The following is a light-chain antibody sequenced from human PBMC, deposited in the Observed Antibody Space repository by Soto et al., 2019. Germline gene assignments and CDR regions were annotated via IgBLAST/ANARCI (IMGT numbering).Light chain of an antibody. V-gene: IGLV1-47*03. J-gene: IGLJ2*01. CDR1: SPNIGSNY. CDR2: RNN. CDR3: AAWDDNLWSVV. Sequence: QAVVTQAPSASGAPGQRVFISCSGSSPNIGSNYVYWYQQFPGTAPKLLILRNNQRPSGVPDRYSASKSGTSASLAISGLWSEDEADYHCAAWDDNLWSVVFGGGTKLTVL.